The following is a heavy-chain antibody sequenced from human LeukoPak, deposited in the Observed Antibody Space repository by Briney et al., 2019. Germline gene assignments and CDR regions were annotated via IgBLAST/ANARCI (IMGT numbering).Heavy chain of an antibody. Sequence: SETLSLTCAVYGGSFSGYYWSWIRQAPGKGLEWIGEINHSGSTNYNPSLKSRVTISVDTSKNQFSLKLSSVTAADTAVYYCARSSLNTWTYWGQGTLVTVSS. V-gene: IGHV4-34*01. J-gene: IGHJ4*02. CDR1: GGSFSGYY. CDR2: INHSGST. D-gene: IGHD1-1*01. CDR3: ARSSLNTWTY.